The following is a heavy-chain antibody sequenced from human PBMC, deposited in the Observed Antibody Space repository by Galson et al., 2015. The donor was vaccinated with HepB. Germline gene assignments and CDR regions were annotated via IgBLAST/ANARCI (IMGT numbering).Heavy chain of an antibody. V-gene: IGHV1-2*02. D-gene: IGHD3-22*01. CDR2: INPNSGGT. CDR1: GYTFIDYY. J-gene: IGHJ1*01. Sequence: SCKASGYTFIDYYIHWVRQAPGQGLEWMGWINPNSGGTNYAQKFQGKVTVTRDTSINTAYMELSRLRSDDTAVYYCARDYYDSSGPPAEYFQHWGQGTLVTV. CDR3: ARDYYDSSGPPAEYFQH.